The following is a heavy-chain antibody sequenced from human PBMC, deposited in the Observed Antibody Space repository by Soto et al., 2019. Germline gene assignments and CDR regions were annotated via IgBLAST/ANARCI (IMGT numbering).Heavy chain of an antibody. CDR3: ARSQGSSTSLEIYYYYYYGMDV. Sequence: QVQLVQSGAEVKKPGSSVKVYCKASGVTFGRYAISWVRQAPGQGLEWMGGIIPIPGTANYAQKFQGRVTIAADESTSTAYMELSSLRSEDTAVYYCARSQGSSTSLEIYYYYYYGMDVWGQGTTVTVSS. D-gene: IGHD2-2*01. J-gene: IGHJ6*02. V-gene: IGHV1-69*01. CDR2: IIPIPGTA. CDR1: GVTFGRYA.